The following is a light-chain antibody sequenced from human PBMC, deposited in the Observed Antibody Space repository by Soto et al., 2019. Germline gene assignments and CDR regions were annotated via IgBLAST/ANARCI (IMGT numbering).Light chain of an antibody. CDR1: SFNIGAGYD. J-gene: IGLJ3*02. CDR3: QSYDSSLPLV. CDR2: GNS. Sequence: QSVLTQPPSVSGAPGQRVTISCTGSSFNIGAGYDVHWYQQLPGTGPKLLIYGNSNRPSGVPDRFSGSKSGTSASLAITGLQAEDEGDYYCQSYDSSLPLVFGGGTKLTVL. V-gene: IGLV1-40*01.